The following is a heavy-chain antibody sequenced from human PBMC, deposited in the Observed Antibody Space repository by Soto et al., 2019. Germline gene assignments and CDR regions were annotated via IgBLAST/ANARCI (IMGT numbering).Heavy chain of an antibody. V-gene: IGHV3-23*01. CDR1: GFTFRSYA. J-gene: IGHJ4*02. D-gene: IGHD3-10*01. CDR2: ISGGGGTT. Sequence: EVQLLESGGGLVQPGGSLRLSCAASGFTFRSYAMGWVRQAPGKGLDWVSAISGGGGTTYYAASVKGRFTISRDNSKNTLNLQMNSLRAEDTAVYYCAKIGTHYYGSGSYYFDYWGQGTLVTVSS. CDR3: AKIGTHYYGSGSYYFDY.